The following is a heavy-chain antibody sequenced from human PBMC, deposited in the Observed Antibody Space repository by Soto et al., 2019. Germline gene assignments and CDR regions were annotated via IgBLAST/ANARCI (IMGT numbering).Heavy chain of an antibody. J-gene: IGHJ5*02. D-gene: IGHD2-2*01. V-gene: IGHV3-21*01. CDR2: ISSSSSYI. Sequence: PGGSLRLSCAASGFTFSSYSMNWVRQAPGKGLEWVSSISSSSSYIYYADSVKGRITITRDNTKNSLYLKKNSLRAEDTVLYYCASGLYCSSTSCYLAPWGQGTLVTVS. CDR3: ASGLYCSSTSCYLAP. CDR1: GFTFSSYS.